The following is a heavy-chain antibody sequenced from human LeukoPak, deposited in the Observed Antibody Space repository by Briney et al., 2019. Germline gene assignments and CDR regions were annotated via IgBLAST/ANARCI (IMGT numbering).Heavy chain of an antibody. CDR1: GGTFSSYA. D-gene: IGHD5-24*01. V-gene: IGHV1-69*13. J-gene: IGHJ4*02. Sequence: GASVKVSCKASGGTFSSYAISWVRQAPGQGLEWMGGIIPIFGTANYAQKFQGRVTITADESTSTAYMELSSLRPEDTAVYYCARDQETGRDGYNYYWGQGTLVTVSS. CDR3: ARDQETGRDGYNYY. CDR2: IIPIFGTA.